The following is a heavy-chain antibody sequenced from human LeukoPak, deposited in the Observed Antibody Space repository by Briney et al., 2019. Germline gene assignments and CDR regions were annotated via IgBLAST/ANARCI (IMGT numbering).Heavy chain of an antibody. CDR2: ISGSGGST. Sequence: GGSLRLSCAASGFTFSSYAMSWVRQAPGKGLEWVSAISGSGGSTYYADSVKGRFTISRDNSKNTLYLQMNSLRAEDTAVYYCAKDYKEVDYGSGDYWGQGTLVTVSS. CDR1: GFTFSSYA. V-gene: IGHV3-23*01. D-gene: IGHD3-10*01. CDR3: AKDYKEVDYGSGDY. J-gene: IGHJ4*02.